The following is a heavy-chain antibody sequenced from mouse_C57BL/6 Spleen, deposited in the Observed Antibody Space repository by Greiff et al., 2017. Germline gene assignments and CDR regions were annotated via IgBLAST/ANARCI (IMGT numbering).Heavy chain of an antibody. V-gene: IGHV14-4*01. Sequence: VQLQQSGAELVRPGASVKLSCTASGFNIKDDYMHWVKQRPEQGLEWIGWIDPENGDTEYASKFQGKATITADTSSNTAYLQLSSLTSEDTAVYYCTRAEKSFDYWGQGTTLTVSS. CDR1: GFNIKDDY. J-gene: IGHJ2*01. CDR3: TRAEKSFDY. CDR2: IDPENGDT.